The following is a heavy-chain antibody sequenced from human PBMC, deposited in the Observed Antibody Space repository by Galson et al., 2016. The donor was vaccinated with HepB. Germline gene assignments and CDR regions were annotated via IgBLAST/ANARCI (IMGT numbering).Heavy chain of an antibody. V-gene: IGHV3-48*02. J-gene: IGHJ4*02. CDR1: GFTFSSST. Sequence: SLRLSCAASGFTFSSSTMNWVRQSPGKGLEWVSYISSSGDTIYYADPVKGRFTTSRDNAKNSLFLQMNSLRDEDTAVYYCAREPVRLDDLLTGPPKNPDYWGQGTLVTVSS. CDR3: AREPVRLDDLLTGPPKNPDY. CDR2: ISSSGDTI. D-gene: IGHD3-9*01.